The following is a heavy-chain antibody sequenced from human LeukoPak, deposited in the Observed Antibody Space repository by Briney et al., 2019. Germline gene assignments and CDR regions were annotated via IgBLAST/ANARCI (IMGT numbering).Heavy chain of an antibody. CDR1: GFTFSSYW. D-gene: IGHD5-12*01. CDR3: ARLTSGYYYYYYMDV. Sequence: GGSLRLSCAASGFTFSSYWMSWVRQAPGKGLEWVANIKQDRSEKYYVDSVKGRFTISRDNAKNSLYLQMNSLRAEDTAVYYCARLTSGYYYYYYMDVWGKGTTVTVSS. CDR2: IKQDRSEK. V-gene: IGHV3-7*01. J-gene: IGHJ6*03.